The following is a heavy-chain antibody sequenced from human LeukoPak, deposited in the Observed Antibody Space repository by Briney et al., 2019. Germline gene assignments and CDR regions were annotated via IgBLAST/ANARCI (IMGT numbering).Heavy chain of an antibody. CDR3: ARGLITFRTGYYYDSSGYYGYFDY. V-gene: IGHV4-34*01. CDR2: INHSGST. J-gene: IGHJ4*02. Sequence: SETLSLTCAVYGGSFSGYYWSWIRQPPGKGLEWIGEINHSGSTNYNPSLKSRVTISVDTSKNQFSLKLSSVNAADTAVYYCARGLITFRTGYYYDSSGYYGYFDYWGQGTLVTVSS. D-gene: IGHD3-22*01. CDR1: GGSFSGYY.